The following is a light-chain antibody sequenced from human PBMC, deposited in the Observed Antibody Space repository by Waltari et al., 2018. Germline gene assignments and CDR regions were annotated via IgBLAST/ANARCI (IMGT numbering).Light chain of an antibody. CDR2: DVS. Sequence: QSALTQPRSVSGSPGQSVTIPCTGTSSDVGCYNYVSWYQQHPGKAPKLMIYDVSTRPSGVPDRFSGSKSGNTASLTISGLQAEDEADYYCCSYAGSYTYVFGTGTKVTVL. V-gene: IGLV2-11*01. J-gene: IGLJ1*01. CDR1: SSDVGCYNY. CDR3: CSYAGSYTYV.